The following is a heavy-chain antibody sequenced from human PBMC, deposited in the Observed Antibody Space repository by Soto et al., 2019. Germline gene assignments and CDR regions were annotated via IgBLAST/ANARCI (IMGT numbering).Heavy chain of an antibody. D-gene: IGHD2-21*01. CDR3: VRDNGCYHLDY. V-gene: IGHV3-53*01. CDR1: GFTVSIYD. CDR2: IYSGGRA. Sequence: QPGGSLRLSCAASGFTVSIYDMGWVRQAPGKGLEWVSVIYSGGRAYYADSVKGRFTISRDNSKNTLYLQMNSLRAEDTVVYYCVRDNGCYHLDYWGQGTLVTVSS. J-gene: IGHJ4*02.